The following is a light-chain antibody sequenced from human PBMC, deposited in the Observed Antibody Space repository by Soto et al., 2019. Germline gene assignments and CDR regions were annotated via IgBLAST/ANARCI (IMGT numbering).Light chain of an antibody. CDR3: SSYTSSSTLVV. J-gene: IGLJ2*01. CDR1: SSDVGGYNY. Sequence: QSALTQPASVSGSPGQSITISCTGTSSDVGGYNYVSWYQQHPGKAPKLMIYDVSNRPSGVSNRFSGSTSGNTACLTISGMQAEDGADYYCSSYTSSSTLVVFGGGTKLTVL. CDR2: DVS. V-gene: IGLV2-14*01.